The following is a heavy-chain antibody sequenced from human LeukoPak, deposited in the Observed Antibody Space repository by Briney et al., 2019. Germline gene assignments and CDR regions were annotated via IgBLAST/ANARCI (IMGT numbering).Heavy chain of an antibody. CDR2: ISGSGGDI. CDR3: ASRHPDLAGP. Sequence: GGSLRLSCAASGFTFSSFAMIWFRQAPGKGLEWVSTISGSGGDIHYADSVKGRFTISRDNSKNTLYLQMSSLRAEDTAVYYCASRHPDLAGPWGQGTLVTVSS. CDR1: GFTFSSFA. D-gene: IGHD3-3*02. V-gene: IGHV3-23*01. J-gene: IGHJ5*02.